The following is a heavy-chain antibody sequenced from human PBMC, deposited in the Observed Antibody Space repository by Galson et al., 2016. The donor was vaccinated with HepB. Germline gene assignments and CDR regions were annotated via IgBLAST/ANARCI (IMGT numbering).Heavy chain of an antibody. Sequence: SLRLSCAASGFTFGDYAMSWVRQAPGEGLEWVGLIRGKDYGGTTEYAASVKGRFTISRDDSKNIAYLQMNSLRAEDTAVYYCAKVRAVADLPDYYYYYGMDVWGQGTTVTVSS. CDR1: GFTFGDYA. D-gene: IGHD6-19*01. CDR3: AKVRAVADLPDYYYYYGMDV. CDR2: IRGKDYGGTT. J-gene: IGHJ6*02. V-gene: IGHV3-49*04.